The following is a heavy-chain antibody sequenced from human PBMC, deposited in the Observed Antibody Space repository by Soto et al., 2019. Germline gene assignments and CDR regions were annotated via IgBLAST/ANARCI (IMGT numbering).Heavy chain of an antibody. CDR2: ISAYNGDT. CDR1: GYTFTNHG. CDR3: ARDLDYSTSICAY. J-gene: IGHJ4*02. Sequence: ASVKVSCKTSGYTFTNHGVNWVRQAPGQGLEWMGWISAYNGDTDYAQKFQDRVTMTIDTSTNTVFMELRSLRSDDTAVYYCARDLDYSTSICAYWGQGTPGTVSS. V-gene: IGHV1-18*04. D-gene: IGHD4-4*01.